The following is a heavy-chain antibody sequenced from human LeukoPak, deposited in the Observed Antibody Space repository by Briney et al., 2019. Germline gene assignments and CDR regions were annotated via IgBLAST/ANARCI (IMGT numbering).Heavy chain of an antibody. V-gene: IGHV3-74*01. D-gene: IGHD3-10*01. J-gene: IGHJ5*02. CDR3: ARDRGTGYRWFDP. CDR2: INSDGSST. Sequence: PGGSLRLSCAASGFTFSSYWMHWVRHAPGKGLVWVSRINSDGSSTNYADSVRGRFTISRDNAKNTLHPQMNSLRVEDTAVYYCARDRGTGYRWFDPWGQGTLVTVSS. CDR1: GFTFSSYW.